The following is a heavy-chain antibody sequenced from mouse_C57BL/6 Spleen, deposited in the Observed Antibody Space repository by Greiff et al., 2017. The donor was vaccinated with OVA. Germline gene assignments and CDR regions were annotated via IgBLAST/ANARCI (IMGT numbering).Heavy chain of an antibody. CDR2: ISNGGGST. V-gene: IGHV5-12*01. J-gene: IGHJ2*01. CDR3: ARQRTGNYFDY. CDR1: GFTFSDYY. Sequence: EVMLVESGGGLVQPGGSLKLSCAASGFTFSDYYMYWVRQTPEKRLEWVAYISNGGGSTYYPDTVKGRFTISRDNAKNTLYLQMSRLKSEDTAMYYCARQRTGNYFDYWGQGTTLTVSS. D-gene: IGHD4-1*01.